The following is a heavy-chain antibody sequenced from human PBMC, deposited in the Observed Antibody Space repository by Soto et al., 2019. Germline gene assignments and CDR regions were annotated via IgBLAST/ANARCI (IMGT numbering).Heavy chain of an antibody. V-gene: IGHV1-69*06. Sequence: GASVKVSCKASGGTFSSYAISWVRQAPGQGLEWMGGIIPIFGTTTYAQKFQGRVTITADKSTSTVYMELSSLRSEDTAVYYCARDQAYYYDSSAYFSDAFDLWGQGTMVTVSS. CDR3: ARDQAYYYDSSAYFSDAFDL. D-gene: IGHD3-22*01. CDR2: IIPIFGTT. J-gene: IGHJ3*01. CDR1: GGTFSSYA.